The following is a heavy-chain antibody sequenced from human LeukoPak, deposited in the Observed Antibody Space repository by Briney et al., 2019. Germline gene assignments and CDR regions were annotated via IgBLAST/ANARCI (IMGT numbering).Heavy chain of an antibody. D-gene: IGHD6-19*01. CDR2: IKQDGSEK. Sequence: GGSLRLSCAASGFTFSSYWMSWVRQAPGKGLEWVANIKQDGSEKYYVDSVKGRFTISRDNSKNSLYLQMNSLRAEDTAVYYCARDGRTGYSSMFDYWGQGTLVTVSS. CDR3: ARDGRTGYSSMFDY. CDR1: GFTFSSYW. V-gene: IGHV3-7*01. J-gene: IGHJ4*02.